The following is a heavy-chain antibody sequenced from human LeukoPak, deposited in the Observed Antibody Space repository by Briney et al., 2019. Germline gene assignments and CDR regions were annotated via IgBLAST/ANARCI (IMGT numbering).Heavy chain of an antibody. CDR3: AKDLYSSSGRHFDY. Sequence: GGSLRLSCAASGFTFSSYGMHWVRQAPGKGLEWVSFIWYDGSNKYYADSVKGRFTISRDNSKNTLYLQMNSLRAEDRAVYYCAKDLYSSSGRHFDYWGQGTLVTVSS. CDR1: GFTFSSYG. CDR2: IWYDGSNK. V-gene: IGHV3-30*02. D-gene: IGHD6-6*01. J-gene: IGHJ4*02.